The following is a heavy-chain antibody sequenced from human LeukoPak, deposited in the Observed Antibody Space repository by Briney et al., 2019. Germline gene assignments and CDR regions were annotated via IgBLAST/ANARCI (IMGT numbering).Heavy chain of an antibody. CDR3: AKDTWDEPNFFDY. J-gene: IGHJ4*02. CDR1: GFTFSSYG. Sequence: GGSLRLSCAASGFTFSSYGMHWVRQAPGKGLEWVAFIRYDGSNKYYADSVKGRFTISRDNSKNTLYLQMNSLRAEDTAVYCCAKDTWDEPNFFDYWGQGTLVTVSS. D-gene: IGHD1-26*01. CDR2: IRYDGSNK. V-gene: IGHV3-30*02.